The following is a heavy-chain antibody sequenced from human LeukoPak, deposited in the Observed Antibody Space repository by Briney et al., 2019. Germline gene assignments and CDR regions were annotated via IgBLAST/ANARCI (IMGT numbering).Heavy chain of an antibody. CDR1: GYTFTNYY. CDR3: ARDGGSNGFDY. CDR2: INPSGGTT. D-gene: IGHD1-26*01. Sequence: ASVKVSCKASGYTFTNYYIHWVRQAPGQGLEWMGIINPSGGTTSYAQKFQGRVTMTRDTSTSTVYMELSSLRSEDTAVYNCARDGGSNGFDYWGQGTRVTVSS. V-gene: IGHV1-46*01. J-gene: IGHJ4*02.